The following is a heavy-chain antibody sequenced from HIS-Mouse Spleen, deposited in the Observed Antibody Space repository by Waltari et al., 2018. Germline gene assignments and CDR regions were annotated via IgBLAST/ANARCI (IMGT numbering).Heavy chain of an antibody. D-gene: IGHD1-20*01. CDR1: GFAFSSCA. V-gene: IGHV3-30*04. CDR2: ISYDGRNK. J-gene: IGHJ4*02. CDR3: ARDHRNNWAIRD. Sequence: QVQLVESGGGVVQPGRSLRLACAASGFAFSSCAMPWVRQAPGKGLGWVAVISYDGRNKYYAASVKGRFTISRDNSKNTLYLQMNSLRAEDTAVYYCARDHRNNWAIRDWGQGTLVTVSS.